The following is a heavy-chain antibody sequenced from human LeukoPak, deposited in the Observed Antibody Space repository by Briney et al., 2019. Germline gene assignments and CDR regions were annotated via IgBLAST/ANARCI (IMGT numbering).Heavy chain of an antibody. Sequence: GGSLRLSCAASGFTFSNACMNWVRQAQGKGLEWVGRIKSKTDGGTTDFAAPVKGRFTISRDDSKNTLYLQMNSLKTEDTAVYYCTTGVDTAMVNIDYWGQGTLVTVSS. CDR3: TTGVDTAMVNIDY. V-gene: IGHV3-15*07. D-gene: IGHD5-18*01. CDR2: IKSKTDGGTT. J-gene: IGHJ4*02. CDR1: GFTFSNAC.